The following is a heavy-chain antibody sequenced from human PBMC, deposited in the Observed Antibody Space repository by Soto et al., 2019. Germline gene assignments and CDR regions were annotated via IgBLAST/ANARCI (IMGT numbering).Heavy chain of an antibody. CDR1: GGSISSYY. D-gene: IGHD3-16*01. Sequence: PSETLSLTCTVSGGSISSYYWSWIRQPPGKGLEWIGYTYYSGSTNYNPSLKSRVTISVDTSKNQFSLKLSSVTAADTAVYYCARARGRYYFDYWGQGTLVTVSS. CDR3: ARARGRYYFDY. V-gene: IGHV4-59*01. J-gene: IGHJ4*02. CDR2: TYYSGST.